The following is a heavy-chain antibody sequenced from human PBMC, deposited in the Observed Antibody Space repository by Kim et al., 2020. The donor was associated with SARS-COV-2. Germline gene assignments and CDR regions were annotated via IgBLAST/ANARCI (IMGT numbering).Heavy chain of an antibody. CDR3: AREVGSGYYFDY. Sequence: SETLSLTCTVSGGSISSSSYYWGWIRQPPGKGLEWIGSIYYSGSTYYNPSLKSRVTISVDTSKNQFSLKLSSVTAADTAVYYCAREVGSGYYFDYWGQGT. CDR2: IYYSGST. CDR1: GGSISSSSYY. V-gene: IGHV4-39*07. D-gene: IGHD3-22*01. J-gene: IGHJ4*02.